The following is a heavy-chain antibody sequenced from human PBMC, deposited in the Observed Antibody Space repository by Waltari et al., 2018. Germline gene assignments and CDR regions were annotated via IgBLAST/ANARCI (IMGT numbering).Heavy chain of an antibody. J-gene: IGHJ4*01. Sequence: QVQLHQWGAGQLKPSETLSLTCAVRGESFLGYFWGWIRQSPGKGLEWLGAIHYSGSTNYNPTLASRLSLSVDTTKKQFSLRLTSVTAADAALYFCARYGEVPPNYFFDYWGQGTLVTVSS. CDR1: GESFLGYF. V-gene: IGHV4-34*01. CDR3: ARYGEVPPNYFFDY. D-gene: IGHD2-21*01. CDR2: IHYSGST.